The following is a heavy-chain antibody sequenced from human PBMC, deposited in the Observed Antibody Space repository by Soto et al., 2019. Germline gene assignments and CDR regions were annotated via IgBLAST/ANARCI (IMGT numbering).Heavy chain of an antibody. CDR3: ARRNIVGATGD. D-gene: IGHD1-26*01. Sequence: QVQLQQWGAGLLKPSEALSLTCAVDVGSFSGYYWSWIRQPPGKGLEWIGEVSHSGSTNYNTSLKIRVTISVDTSKNQFYLKLSAVPAADTAVYYGARRNIVGATGDWGHGTLVTVSS. V-gene: IGHV4-34*01. J-gene: IGHJ4*01. CDR1: VGSFSGYY. CDR2: VSHSGST.